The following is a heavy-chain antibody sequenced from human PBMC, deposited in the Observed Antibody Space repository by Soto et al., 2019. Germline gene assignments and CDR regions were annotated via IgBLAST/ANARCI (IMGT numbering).Heavy chain of an antibody. Sequence: SQTLSLTCAISGDSVSSNSAAWNWIRQSPSRGLEWLGRTYYRSKWYNDYAVSVKSRITINPDTSKNQFSLQLNSVTPEDTAVYYCARDPDGAGGDDYYYYGMDVWGQGITVTVSS. CDR1: GDSVSSNSAA. V-gene: IGHV6-1*01. J-gene: IGHJ6*02. CDR3: ARDPDGAGGDDYYYYGMDV. D-gene: IGHD3-10*01. CDR2: TYYRSKWYN.